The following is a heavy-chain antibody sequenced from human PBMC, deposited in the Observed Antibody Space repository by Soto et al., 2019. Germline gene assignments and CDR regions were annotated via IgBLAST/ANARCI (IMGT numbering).Heavy chain of an antibody. V-gene: IGHV5-10-1*01. CDR2: IDPSDSYT. D-gene: IGHD3-9*01. J-gene: IGHJ4*02. CDR3: ARRYSDSRTDY. CDR1: GYTFTTYW. Sequence: ESLKISFKTSGYTFTTYWITWVRQVPGKGLEWMGRIDPSDSYTNYGPSFQGHVTISVDKSISTAYLQWSSLKASDTAMYYCARRYSDSRTDYWGRGTLVTVSS.